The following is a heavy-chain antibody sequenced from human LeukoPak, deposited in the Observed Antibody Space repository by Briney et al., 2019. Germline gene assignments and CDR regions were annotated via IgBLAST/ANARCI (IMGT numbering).Heavy chain of an antibody. J-gene: IGHJ6*03. D-gene: IGHD5-18*01. V-gene: IGHV3-13*01. Sequence: GGSLRLSCAASGFTFSSYDMPWVRQTAGQGLEWGSTIGTNADTYYLASVKGRFTISRENAKNSLYLQMNSLRAGDTAVYYCARGGDFGYSYGGYYYMDVWGKGTTVTVSS. CDR3: ARGGDFGYSYGGYYYMDV. CDR1: GFTFSSYD. CDR2: IGTNADT.